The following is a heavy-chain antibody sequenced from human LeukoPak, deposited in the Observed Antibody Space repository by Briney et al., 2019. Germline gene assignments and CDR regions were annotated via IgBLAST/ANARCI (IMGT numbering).Heavy chain of an antibody. D-gene: IGHD3-10*01. J-gene: IGHJ5*02. CDR2: IYYSGTT. V-gene: IGHV4-59*12. CDR1: GGSISSYY. Sequence: SETLSLTCTVSGGSISSYYWSWIRQPPGKGLELIGNIYYSGTTYYNPSLKSRVTISVDTSKNQFSLKLSSVTAADTAVYYCARVNTLIRGIGWFDPWGQGILVTASS. CDR3: ARVNTLIRGIGWFDP.